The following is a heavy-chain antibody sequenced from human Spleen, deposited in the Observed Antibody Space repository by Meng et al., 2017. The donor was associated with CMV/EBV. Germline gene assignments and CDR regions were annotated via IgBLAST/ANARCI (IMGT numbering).Heavy chain of an antibody. J-gene: IGHJ4*02. CDR1: GYTFTGYY. V-gene: IGHV1-2*02. Sequence: ASLKVSCKASGYTFTGYYMNWVRQAPGQGLEWMGWVNANSGAKDYAQKFQGRVTMTRDTSISTAYMELSRLRSDDTAVYYCARGYCSGASCYIDDWGQGTLVTVSS. D-gene: IGHD2-2*02. CDR2: VNANSGAK. CDR3: ARGYCSGASCYIDD.